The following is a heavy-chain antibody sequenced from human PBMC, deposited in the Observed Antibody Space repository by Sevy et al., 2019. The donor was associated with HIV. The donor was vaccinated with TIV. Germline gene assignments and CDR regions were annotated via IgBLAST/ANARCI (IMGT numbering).Heavy chain of an antibody. J-gene: IGHJ6*02. CDR3: AKDTGRTIAGADPISYGMDV. V-gene: IGHV3-43D*03. CDR1: GFTFDDYA. D-gene: IGHD6-19*01. CDR2: ISWDGGST. Sequence: GGSLRLSCAASGFTFDDYAMHWVRQAPGKGLEWVSLISWDGGSTYYADSVKGRFTISRDNSKNSLYLQMNSLRAEDTALYYCAKDTGRTIAGADPISYGMDVWGQGTTVTVSS.